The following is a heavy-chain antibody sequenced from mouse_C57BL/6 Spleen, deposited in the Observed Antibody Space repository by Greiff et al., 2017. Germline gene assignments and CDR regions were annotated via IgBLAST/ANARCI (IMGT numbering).Heavy chain of an antibody. V-gene: IGHV1-15*01. CDR1: GYTFTDYE. D-gene: IGHD1-1*01. CDR3: TGTTVVANYAMDY. J-gene: IGHJ4*01. Sequence: QVHVKQSGAELVRPGASVTLSCKASGYTFTDYEMHWVKQTPVHGLEWIGAIDPETGGTAYNQKFKGKAILTADKSSSTAYMELRSLTSEDSAVYYCTGTTVVANYAMDYWGQGTSVTVSS. CDR2: IDPETGGT.